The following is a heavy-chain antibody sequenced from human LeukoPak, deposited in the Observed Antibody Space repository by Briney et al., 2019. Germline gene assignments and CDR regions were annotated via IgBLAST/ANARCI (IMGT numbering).Heavy chain of an antibody. V-gene: IGHV3-23*01. CDR1: GFTFSSYA. CDR2: ISGSGGST. J-gene: IGHJ3*01. Sequence: GGSLRLSCAASGFTFSSYAMSWVRQAPGKGLEWVSAISGSGGSTYYADSVKGRFTISRGNSKNTLYLQMNDLRAEDTAVYFCVRGWGSNVYASAFDVWGQGTMVTVSS. D-gene: IGHD3-16*01. CDR3: VRGWGSNVYASAFDV.